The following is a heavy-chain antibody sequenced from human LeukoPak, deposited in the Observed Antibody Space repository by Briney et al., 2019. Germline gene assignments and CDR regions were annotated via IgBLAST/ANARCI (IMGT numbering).Heavy chain of an antibody. CDR2: INAVDANT. D-gene: IGHD4/OR15-4a*01. Sequence: GGSLRLSCAASGFIFSSLAMTWVRQAPGKGLEWVSTINAVDANTYYADSVKGRFTVSRDNSRNTLYLQMNSLRAEDAAVYYCAKQFLGANWGQGTLVIVSS. CDR1: GFIFSSLA. J-gene: IGHJ4*02. V-gene: IGHV3-23*01. CDR3: AKQFLGAN.